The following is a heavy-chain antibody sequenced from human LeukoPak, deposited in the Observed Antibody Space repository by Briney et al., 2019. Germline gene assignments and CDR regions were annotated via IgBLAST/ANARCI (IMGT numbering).Heavy chain of an antibody. CDR1: GFTVSSNY. CDR2: IYSGGST. CDR3: ARARASMTIFGVVRSPSDP. V-gene: IGHV3-53*01. Sequence: GGSLRLSCAASGFTVSSNYMSWVRQAPGKGLEWVSVIYSGGSTYYADSVKGRFTISRDNSKNTLYLQMNSLRAEDTAVYYCARARASMTIFGVVRSPSDPWGQGTLVTVSS. J-gene: IGHJ5*02. D-gene: IGHD3-3*01.